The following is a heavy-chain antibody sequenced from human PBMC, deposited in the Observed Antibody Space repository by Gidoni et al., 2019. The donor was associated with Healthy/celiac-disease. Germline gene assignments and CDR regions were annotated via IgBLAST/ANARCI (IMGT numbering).Heavy chain of an antibody. V-gene: IGHV3-66*01. CDR2: IYSGGST. J-gene: IGHJ6*02. Sequence: EVQLVESGGGLVQPGGSLRLSCAASGFTVSSNYMSWVRQAPGKGLEWVSVIYSGGSTYYADSVKGRFTISRDNSKNTLYLQMNSLRAEDTAVYYCARTSSPYYYYYGMDVWGQGTTVTVSS. CDR3: ARTSSPYYYYYGMDV. CDR1: GFTVSSNY.